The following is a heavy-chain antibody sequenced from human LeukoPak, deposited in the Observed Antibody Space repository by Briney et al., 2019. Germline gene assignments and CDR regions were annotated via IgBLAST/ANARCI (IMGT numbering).Heavy chain of an antibody. CDR3: ARGLGATVGWFDP. J-gene: IGHJ5*02. V-gene: IGHV4-59*01. CDR2: IYYSGST. CDR1: GGSISSYY. Sequence: SETLSLTCTVPGGSISSYYWSWIRQPPGKGLEWIGYIYYSGSTNYNPSLKSRVTISVDTSKNQFSLKLSSVTAADTAVYYCARGLGATVGWFDPWGQGTLVTVSS. D-gene: IGHD1-26*01.